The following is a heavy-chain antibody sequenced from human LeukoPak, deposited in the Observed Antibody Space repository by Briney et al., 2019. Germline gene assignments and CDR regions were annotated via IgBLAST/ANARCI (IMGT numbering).Heavy chain of an antibody. CDR1: GYTFTSYG. V-gene: IGHV1-18*01. D-gene: IGHD5-18*01. Sequence: GASVKVSCKASGYTFTSYGISWVRQAPGQGLEWMGWISACNGNTNYAQKLQGRVTMTTDTSTSTAYMELRSLRSDDTAVYYCAATEHPTVDTATSRYYYGMDVWGQGTTVTVSS. CDR3: AATEHPTVDTATSRYYYGMDV. J-gene: IGHJ6*02. CDR2: ISACNGNT.